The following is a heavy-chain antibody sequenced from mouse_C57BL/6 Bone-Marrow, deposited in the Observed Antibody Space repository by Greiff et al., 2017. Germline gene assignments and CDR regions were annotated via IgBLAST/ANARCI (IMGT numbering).Heavy chain of an antibody. Sequence: EVMLVESGGGLVKPGGSLKLSCAASGFTFSDYGMHWVRQAPEQGLEWVAYISSGSSTNYYADTVKGRFTISRDNAKNTLFLQMTSLRSEDTAMYYCESYGMDYWGQGTSVTVSS. CDR2: ISSGSSTN. V-gene: IGHV5-17*01. CDR1: GFTFSDYG. J-gene: IGHJ4*01. CDR3: ESYGMDY.